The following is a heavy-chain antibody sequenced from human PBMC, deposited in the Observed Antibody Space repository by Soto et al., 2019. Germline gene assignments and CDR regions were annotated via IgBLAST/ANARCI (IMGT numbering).Heavy chain of an antibody. J-gene: IGHJ6*02. CDR2: IKKDGSET. CDR3: ARDIGIDYGMEV. V-gene: IGHV3-7*01. CDR1: GFTFNDYW. D-gene: IGHD3-16*02. Sequence: EGRLVESGGRLVRPGGSLRISCAVSGFTFNDYWMSWVRQAPGEGLEWVANIKKDGSETSYGDSVKGRFTISRYNARNLLYLQMTSLRVEDTAVYYCARDIGIDYGMEVWGQGTTVTVSS.